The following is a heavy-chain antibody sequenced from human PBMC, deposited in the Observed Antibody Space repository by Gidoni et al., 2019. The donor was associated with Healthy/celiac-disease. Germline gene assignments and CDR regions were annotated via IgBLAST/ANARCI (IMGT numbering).Heavy chain of an antibody. CDR1: GGSISSSY. V-gene: IGHV4-59*01. Sequence: QVQLQESGPGLVKPSETLSLTCPVPGGSISSSYWSWSRQPPGKGLEWIGYIYYSGSTNYNPSLKSRVTISVDTSKNQFSLKLSSVTAADTAVYYCARFLEWLPTRDYYYGMDVWGQGTTVTVSS. CDR3: ARFLEWLPTRDYYYGMDV. J-gene: IGHJ6*02. CDR2: IYYSGST. D-gene: IGHD3-3*01.